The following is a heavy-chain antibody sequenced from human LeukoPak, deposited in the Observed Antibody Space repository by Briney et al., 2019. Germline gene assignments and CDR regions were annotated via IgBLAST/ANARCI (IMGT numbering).Heavy chain of an antibody. Sequence: GSSVKVSCKASGGTFSSYAISWVRQAPGQGLEWMGGIIPIFGTAIYAQKFQGRVTMTEDTSTDAAYMELSSLRSEDTAVYYCARGGTSCYDTECWFDPWGQGTLVTVSS. V-gene: IGHV1-69*06. D-gene: IGHD2-2*01. CDR1: GGTFSSYA. CDR2: IIPIFGTA. CDR3: ARGGTSCYDTECWFDP. J-gene: IGHJ5*02.